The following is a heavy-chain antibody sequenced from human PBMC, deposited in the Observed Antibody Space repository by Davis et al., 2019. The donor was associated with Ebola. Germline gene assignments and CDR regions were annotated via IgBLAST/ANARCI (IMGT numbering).Heavy chain of an antibody. J-gene: IGHJ6*03. CDR1: GFTVSNYY. D-gene: IGHD5-24*01. V-gene: IGHV3-53*01. CDR3: ARDRRENYMDV. Sequence: GESLKISCAASGFTVSNYYMTWVRQAPGKGLEWVSSTYNTGGTYYADSVRGRFIISRDNSKDTVYLQMNSLRVEDTAVYYCARDRRENYMDVWGKGTTVTVSS. CDR2: TYNTGGT.